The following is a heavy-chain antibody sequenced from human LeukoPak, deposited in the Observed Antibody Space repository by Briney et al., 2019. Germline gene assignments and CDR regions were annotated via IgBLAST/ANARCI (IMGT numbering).Heavy chain of an antibody. CDR2: INHSGST. Sequence: PSETLSLTCTVSGYFISSGYYWSWIRQPPGKGLEWIGEINHSGSTNYNPSLKSRVTISVDTSKNQFSLKLSSVTAADTAVYYCARHNYGDYVNFGFDYWGQGTLVTVSS. V-gene: IGHV4-34*01. J-gene: IGHJ4*02. CDR3: ARHNYGDYVNFGFDY. CDR1: GYFISSGYY. D-gene: IGHD4-17*01.